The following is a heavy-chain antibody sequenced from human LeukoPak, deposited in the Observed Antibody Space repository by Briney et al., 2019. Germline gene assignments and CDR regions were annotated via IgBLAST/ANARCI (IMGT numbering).Heavy chain of an antibody. J-gene: IGHJ1*01. D-gene: IGHD4-17*01. Sequence: SETLSLTCAVSGYSISSGYYWGWIRQPPGKGLEWIGSIYHSGSTYYNPSLKSRVTISVDTSKNQFYLKLSSVTAADTAVYYCASPHYEYWGQGTLVTVSS. CDR2: IYHSGST. V-gene: IGHV4-38-2*01. CDR1: GYSISSGYY. CDR3: ASPHYEY.